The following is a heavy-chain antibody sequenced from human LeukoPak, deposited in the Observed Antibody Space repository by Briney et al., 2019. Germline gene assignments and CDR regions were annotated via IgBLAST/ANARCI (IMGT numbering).Heavy chain of an antibody. D-gene: IGHD3-22*01. Sequence: AASVKVSCKASGGTFSSYAISWVRQAPGQGLEWMGGIIPIFGTANYAQKFQGRVTITADESTSTAYMELSSLRSEDTAVYYCARVSDSSGYYGGIFDYWGQGTLVTVSS. J-gene: IGHJ4*02. CDR3: ARVSDSSGYYGGIFDY. V-gene: IGHV1-69*13. CDR2: IIPIFGTA. CDR1: GGTFSSYA.